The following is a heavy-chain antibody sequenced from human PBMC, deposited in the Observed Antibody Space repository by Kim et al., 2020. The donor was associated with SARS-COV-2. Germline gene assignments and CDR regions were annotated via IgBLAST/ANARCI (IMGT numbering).Heavy chain of an antibody. CDR1: GFTFSSYS. CDR3: AKDGDLAAAGTQDGGYFDY. J-gene: IGHJ4*02. D-gene: IGHD6-13*01. Sequence: GGSLRLSCAASGFTFSSYSMHWVRQAPGKGLEWVAVISYDGSNKYYADSVKGRFTISRDNSKNTLYLQMNSLRAEDTAVYYCAKDGDLAAAGTQDGGYFDYWGQGTLVTVSS. V-gene: IGHV3-30*18. CDR2: ISYDGSNK.